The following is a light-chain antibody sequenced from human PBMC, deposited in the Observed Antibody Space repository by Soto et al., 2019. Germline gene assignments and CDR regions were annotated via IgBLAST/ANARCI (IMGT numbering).Light chain of an antibody. Sequence: DIVMTQSPDSLAVSLGERATINCKSSQSVLYSSNNKRYLAWYQQKPGQPPKQLIYWASTRESGVPNRFSGSGSGTDFTLTISSLQAEDVAVYYCQQYYSTPYTFGQGTRLEIK. CDR3: QQYYSTPYT. CDR1: QSVLYSSNNKRY. J-gene: IGKJ2*01. V-gene: IGKV4-1*01. CDR2: WAS.